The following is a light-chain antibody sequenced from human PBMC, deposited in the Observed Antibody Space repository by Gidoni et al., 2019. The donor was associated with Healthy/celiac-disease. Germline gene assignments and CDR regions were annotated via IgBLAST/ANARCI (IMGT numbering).Light chain of an antibody. Sequence: SHVMTQPPSVSVAPGQKARITCGGNNIGSKSVYRYQQKPGQAPVLVVYDDSDRPSGIPERFSGSNSGNTATLTISRVEAGDEADYYCQVWDSSSDLWVFGGGTKLTVL. V-gene: IGLV3-21*02. CDR1: NIGSKS. CDR3: QVWDSSSDLWV. CDR2: DDS. J-gene: IGLJ3*02.